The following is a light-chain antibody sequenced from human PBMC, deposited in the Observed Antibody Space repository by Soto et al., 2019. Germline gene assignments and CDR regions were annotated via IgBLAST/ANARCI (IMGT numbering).Light chain of an antibody. CDR1: QNVSTY. J-gene: IGKJ3*01. V-gene: IGKV3-11*01. CDR2: DAS. Sequence: EIVLTQSPATLSLSPGERVTLSCRASQNVSTYLAWYQQKPGQAPRLLIYDASDRATGIPARFSGSGSGTDFTLATSGPEPADAAVYYCQQRTNWLTFGPGTKMDIK. CDR3: QQRTNWLT.